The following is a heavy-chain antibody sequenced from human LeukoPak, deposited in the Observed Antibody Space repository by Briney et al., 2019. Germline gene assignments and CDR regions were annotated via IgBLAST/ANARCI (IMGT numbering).Heavy chain of an antibody. CDR1: GGSSSGYY. D-gene: IGHD3-10*01. J-gene: IGHJ6*03. CDR3: ARRPGRKDGSGSYYNPPSYYYSYYYLDV. Sequence: PSETLSFTGTGSGGSSSGYYWSWMRKPPGKGLEGRGYIYYSGSTNDNPSLKSRVTISVDTSKNEYSLQLSSVTAADTAVYYCARRPGRKDGSGSYYNPPSYYYSYYYLDVSGKGTTVT. CDR2: IYYSGST. V-gene: IGHV4-59*01.